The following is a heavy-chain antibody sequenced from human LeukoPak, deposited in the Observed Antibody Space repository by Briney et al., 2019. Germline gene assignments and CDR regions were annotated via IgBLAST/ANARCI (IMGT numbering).Heavy chain of an antibody. CDR1: GFTFSSYS. J-gene: IGHJ4*02. D-gene: IGHD3-22*01. CDR3: ARDSYYDSSGYWGY. V-gene: IGHV3-48*04. Sequence: GGSLRLSCAASGFTFSSYSMNWVRQAPGKGLEWVSYISSSSSTIYYADSVKGRFTISRDNAKNSLYLQMNSLRAEDTAVYYCARDSYYDSSGYWGYWGQGTLVTVSS. CDR2: ISSSSSTI.